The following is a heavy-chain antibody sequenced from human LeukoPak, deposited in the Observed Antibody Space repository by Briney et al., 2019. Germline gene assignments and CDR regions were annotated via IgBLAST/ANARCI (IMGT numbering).Heavy chain of an antibody. Sequence: GGTLRLSCAASGFTFSTYWMHWVRQAPGKGLVWVSRISSDGSNTNYADSVKGRFTISRDNSKNTLSLQMNTLKAEDTAIYYCTRSGYRHPYHFDSWGQGTLVTVSS. J-gene: IGHJ4*02. V-gene: IGHV3-74*01. D-gene: IGHD3-22*01. CDR2: ISSDGSNT. CDR1: GFTFSTYW. CDR3: TRSGYRHPYHFDS.